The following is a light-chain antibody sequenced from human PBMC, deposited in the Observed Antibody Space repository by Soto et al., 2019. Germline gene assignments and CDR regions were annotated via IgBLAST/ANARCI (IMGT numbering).Light chain of an antibody. Sequence: QSVLTQPASVSGSPGQSLTISCTGTSRDIGFYNYVSWYQQYPGNAPKLIIFDVSNRPSGVSGRFSGSKSGNTASLTISGLLPEDGADYYCSSYTTRSTYVSGYGTKVTVL. CDR1: SRDIGFYNY. CDR3: SSYTTRSTYV. V-gene: IGLV2-14*03. J-gene: IGLJ1*01. CDR2: DVS.